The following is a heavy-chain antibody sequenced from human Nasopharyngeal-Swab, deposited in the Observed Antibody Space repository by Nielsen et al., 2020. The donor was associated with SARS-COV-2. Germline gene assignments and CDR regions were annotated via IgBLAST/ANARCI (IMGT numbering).Heavy chain of an antibody. D-gene: IGHD3-3*01. CDR3: AKDRRIKYDFWSGSRSDPFDI. V-gene: IGHV3-23*01. CDR2: ISGSGGST. Sequence: SLRLSCAASGFTFSSYAMSWVRQAPGKGLGRLSAISGSGGSTYYADSVKGRFTISRDNSKNTLYLQMNSLRAEDTAVYYCAKDRRIKYDFWSGSRSDPFDIWGQGTMVTVSS. J-gene: IGHJ3*02. CDR1: GFTFSSYA.